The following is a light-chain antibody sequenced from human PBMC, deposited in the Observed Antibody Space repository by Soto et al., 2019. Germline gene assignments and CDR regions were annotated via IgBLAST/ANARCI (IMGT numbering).Light chain of an antibody. CDR1: SSDLAIYNY. J-gene: IGLJ1*01. V-gene: IGLV2-14*01. Sequence: QSVLTQPASVSGSPGQSITISCTGTSSDLAIYNYVSWYQQQPGKAPKLMIYQVTNRPSGVSNRFSGSRSGNTASLPLSGLQAEDEADYYCSSYTDSSNYVFGTGTKVTVL. CDR2: QVT. CDR3: SSYTDSSNYV.